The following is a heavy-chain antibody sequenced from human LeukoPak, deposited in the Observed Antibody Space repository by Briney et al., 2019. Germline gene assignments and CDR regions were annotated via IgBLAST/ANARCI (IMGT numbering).Heavy chain of an antibody. Sequence: PGGSLRLSCAASGFIFSNYAMSWARQAPGKGREWVSAIVGSGANTYYADSVKGRFTISRDNPRNTLYLQMNSLRAEDTAVYYCAKWGDYDVLTGYYDPDNWGQGTLVTVSS. CDR1: GFIFSNYA. CDR2: IVGSGANT. V-gene: IGHV3-23*01. D-gene: IGHD3-9*01. CDR3: AKWGDYDVLTGYYDPDN. J-gene: IGHJ4*02.